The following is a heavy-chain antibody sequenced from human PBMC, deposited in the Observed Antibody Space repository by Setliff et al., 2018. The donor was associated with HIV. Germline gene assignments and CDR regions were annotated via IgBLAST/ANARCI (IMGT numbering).Heavy chain of an antibody. V-gene: IGHV4-61*09. Sequence: PSETLSPTCLVFGGSISSGSYYWSWTRHPAGKGLEWFGHIFTSGSTNYNPSLKSRVTLSVDKSKNQFSLRLSSVTAADTAVYYCATLAAAGESYDYWGQGSLVTVSS. CDR1: GGSISSGSYY. J-gene: IGHJ4*02. CDR3: ATLAAAGESYDY. D-gene: IGHD6-13*01. CDR2: IFTSGST.